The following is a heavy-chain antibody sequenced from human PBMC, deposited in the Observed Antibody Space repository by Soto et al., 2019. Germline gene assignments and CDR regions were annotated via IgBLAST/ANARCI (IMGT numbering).Heavy chain of an antibody. CDR3: ARDEPFIQLGIIYYYYGMDV. D-gene: IGHD6-6*01. V-gene: IGHV1-3*04. Sequence: QVQLVQSGAEVKKPGASVKVSCEAFGYTFTNYPIHWVRQAPGQRLEWMGWINTGNGDTKYSPKFQGRVTITRDTSASTVYVELSSLGSEDTAVYFCARDEPFIQLGIIYYYYGMDVWGQGTTVTVSS. CDR2: INTGNGDT. J-gene: IGHJ6*02. CDR1: GYTFTNYP.